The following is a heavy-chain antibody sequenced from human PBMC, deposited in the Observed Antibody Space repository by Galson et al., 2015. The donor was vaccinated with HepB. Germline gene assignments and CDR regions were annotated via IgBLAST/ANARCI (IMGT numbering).Heavy chain of an antibody. CDR1: GFTFSSYA. CDR3: ARDLGYCSGGSCYIFDY. D-gene: IGHD2-15*01. Sequence: SLRLSCAASGFTFSSYAMHWVRQAPGKGLEWVAVISYDGSNKYYADSVKGRFTISRDNSKNTLYLQMNSLRAEDTAVYYCARDLGYCSGGSCYIFDYWGQGTLVTVSS. J-gene: IGHJ4*02. CDR2: ISYDGSNK. V-gene: IGHV3-30*04.